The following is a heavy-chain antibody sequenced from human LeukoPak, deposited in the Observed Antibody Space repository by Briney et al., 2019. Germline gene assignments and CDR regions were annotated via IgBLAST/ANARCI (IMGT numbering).Heavy chain of an antibody. D-gene: IGHD3-22*01. CDR2: ISSSGSNI. V-gene: IGHV3-48*04. J-gene: IGHJ6*03. Sequence: GGSLRLSCAASGFTFSSYSMNWVRQAPGKGLEWVSYISSSGSNIYYADSVKGRFTISRDNAKNSLYLQMNSLRAEDTAVYYCARVRYYYDSSGYYSSYMDVWGKGTTVTISS. CDR1: GFTFSSYS. CDR3: ARVRYYYDSSGYYSSYMDV.